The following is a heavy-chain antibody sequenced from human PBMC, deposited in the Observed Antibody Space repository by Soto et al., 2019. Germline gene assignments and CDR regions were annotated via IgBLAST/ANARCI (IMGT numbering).Heavy chain of an antibody. Sequence: QVQLVESGGGLVKPGGSLRLSCAASGFTFSDYYMTWIRQAPGQGLEWLSYISSSGSIRYYADSVKGRLTISRDNAKNSLFLQMNSLRAEDTALYYCARNQRYCTGGSCFYDIWGQGTMVTVSS. V-gene: IGHV3-11*01. D-gene: IGHD2-8*02. J-gene: IGHJ3*02. CDR2: ISSSGSIR. CDR1: GFTFSDYY. CDR3: ARNQRYCTGGSCFYDI.